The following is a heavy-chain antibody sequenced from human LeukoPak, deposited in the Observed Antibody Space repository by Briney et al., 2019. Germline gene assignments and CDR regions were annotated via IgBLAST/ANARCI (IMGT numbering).Heavy chain of an antibody. Sequence: PGGTLRLSCAASGFTFSSYGMSWVRQAPGKGLEWVSGISGSGGSTYYADSVKGRFTISTDTSKNSLYLQMNSLRAEDTAVYYCARDKDYGDGYFDYWGQGTLVTVSS. V-gene: IGHV3-23*01. CDR1: GFTFSSYG. D-gene: IGHD4-17*01. CDR3: ARDKDYGDGYFDY. CDR2: ISGSGGST. J-gene: IGHJ4*02.